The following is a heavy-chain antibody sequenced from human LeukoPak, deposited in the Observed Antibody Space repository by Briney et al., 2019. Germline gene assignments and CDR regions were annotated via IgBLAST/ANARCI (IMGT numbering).Heavy chain of an antibody. CDR1: GFTFSSSG. CDR3: AKGGRDTGGNWFDP. V-gene: IGHV3-30*18. J-gene: IGHJ5*02. CDR2: ISYDGSNK. Sequence: PGRSLRLSCAASGFTFSSSGMHWVRQAPGKGLQWVAVISYDGSNKYYTNSVKGRLTISRDNSKNTVYLQMNSLRAEDTAVYYCAKGGRDTGGNWFDPWGQGTLVTVSS. D-gene: IGHD2-8*02.